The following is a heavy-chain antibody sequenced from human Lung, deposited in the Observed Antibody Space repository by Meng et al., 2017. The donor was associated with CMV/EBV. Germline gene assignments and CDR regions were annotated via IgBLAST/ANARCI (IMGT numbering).Heavy chain of an antibody. V-gene: IGHV1-2*02. CDR3: ARVIAVAGTAPFDD. J-gene: IGHJ4*02. CDR1: GYTFTGYY. CDR2: IYPNTGGA. D-gene: IGHD6-19*01. Sequence: ASVKVSCKASGYTFTGYYIHWVRQAPGQGLEWMGCIYPNTGGAKYAQKFQGRVTMTRDTSISTAYMELSSLRSDDTAVYYCARVIAVAGTAPFDDWGQGTLVPVSS.